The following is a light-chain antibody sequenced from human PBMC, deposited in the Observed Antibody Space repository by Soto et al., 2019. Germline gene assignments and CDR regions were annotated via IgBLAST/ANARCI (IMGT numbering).Light chain of an antibody. CDR1: SSDVGDYNR. CDR2: EVD. J-gene: IGLJ2*01. V-gene: IGLV2-18*02. CDR3: SSYTRSGSVV. Sequence: QSVLTQPLSVSGSPGQSVTISCTGTSSDVGDYNRVSWYQQPPGTAPKLMIYEVDNRPSAVPNRFSGSKSGNAASLTISGLQAEDEADYYCSSYTRSGSVVFGGGTKLTVL.